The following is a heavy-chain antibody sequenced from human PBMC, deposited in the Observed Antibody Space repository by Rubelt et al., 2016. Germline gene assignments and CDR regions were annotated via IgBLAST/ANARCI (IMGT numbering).Heavy chain of an antibody. V-gene: IGHV4-34*01. CDR2: ITHSGST. Sequence: QVQLQQWGAGLLKPSATLSLTCAVYGGSFSGYYWSWIRQPPGTGLAWIGEITHSGSTNYNTSLRGWGTMAVASSKDQFSLRLSSVTDADTAVYYCARDKQVGAKGFDYWGQGTLVTVSS. D-gene: IGHD1-26*01. J-gene: IGHJ4*02. CDR1: GGSFSGYY. CDR3: ARDKQVGAKGFDY.